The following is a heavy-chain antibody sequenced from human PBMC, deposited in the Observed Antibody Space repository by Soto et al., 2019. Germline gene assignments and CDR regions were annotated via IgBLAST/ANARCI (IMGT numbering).Heavy chain of an antibody. V-gene: IGHV3-33*01. CDR3: ARDYGGSYFDY. Sequence: QVQLVESGGGVVQPGRSLRLSCAASGFTFSSYGMHWVRQAPGKGLEWVAVIWYDGSNKYYADSVKGRFTISRDNSKNTLYLQMNSLRAEDTAVYYCARDYGGSYFDYWGQGTLVTVSS. D-gene: IGHD4-17*01. CDR1: GFTFSSYG. J-gene: IGHJ4*02. CDR2: IWYDGSNK.